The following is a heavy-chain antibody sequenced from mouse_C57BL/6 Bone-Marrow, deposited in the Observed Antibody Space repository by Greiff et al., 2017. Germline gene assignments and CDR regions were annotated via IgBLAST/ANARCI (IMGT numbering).Heavy chain of an antibody. CDR1: GYTFTSYW. V-gene: IGHV1-69*01. D-gene: IGHD1-1*01. CDR2: IDPSDSYT. CDR3: ARRGGSTVVAHFDV. Sequence: VQLQQPGAELVMPGASVKLSCKASGYTFTSYWMHWVKQRPGQGLEWIGEIDPSDSYTNYNQKFKGKSTLTVDKSSSTAYMQLSSLTSEDSAVYYCARRGGSTVVAHFDVWGTGTTVNVSS. J-gene: IGHJ1*03.